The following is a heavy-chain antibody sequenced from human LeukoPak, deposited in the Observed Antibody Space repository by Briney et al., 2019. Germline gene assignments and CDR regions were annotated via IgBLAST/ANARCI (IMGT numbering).Heavy chain of an antibody. J-gene: IGHJ4*02. Sequence: ASVKVSCKASGYTFTSYYMHWVRQAPGQGLEWLGIINPSGGSTSYAQKFQGRVTMTRDTPTSTVYMELSSLRSEDTAVYYCARARPVAHFDYWGQGTLVTVSS. CDR2: INPSGGST. CDR3: ARARPVAHFDY. CDR1: GYTFTSYY. D-gene: IGHD6-19*01. V-gene: IGHV1-46*01.